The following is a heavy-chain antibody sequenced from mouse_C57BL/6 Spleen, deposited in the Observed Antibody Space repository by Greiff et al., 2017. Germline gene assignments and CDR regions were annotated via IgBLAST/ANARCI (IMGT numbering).Heavy chain of an antibody. Sequence: EVQLQQSGPVLVKPGASVKMSCKASGYTFTDYYMNWVKQSHGKSLEWIGVINPYNGGTSYNQKFKGKATLTVDKSSSTAYMELNSLTSEDSAVYYCARGITTVVARYFDVWGTVTTVTVSS. CDR2: INPYNGGT. CDR1: GYTFTDYY. CDR3: ARGITTVVARYFDV. J-gene: IGHJ1*03. V-gene: IGHV1-19*01. D-gene: IGHD1-1*01.